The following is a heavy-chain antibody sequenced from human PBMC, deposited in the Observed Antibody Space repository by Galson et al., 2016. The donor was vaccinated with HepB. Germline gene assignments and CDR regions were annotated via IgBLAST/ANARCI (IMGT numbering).Heavy chain of an antibody. J-gene: IGHJ4*02. D-gene: IGHD3-22*01. V-gene: IGHV3-23*01. CDR2: ISGSGAST. CDR1: GFTFSDYA. CDR3: AKRYSPDSSGYLGSFDY. Sequence: SLRLSCAASGFTFSDYAISWVRQAPGKWLEWVSSISGSGASTYYATAVKGRFTISRDNSKNTLYLQMNSLRAEDTGVYYCAKRYSPDSSGYLGSFDYWGQGTLVTVSS.